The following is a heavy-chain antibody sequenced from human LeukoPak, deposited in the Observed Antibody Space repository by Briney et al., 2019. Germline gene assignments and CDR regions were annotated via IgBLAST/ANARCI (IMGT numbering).Heavy chain of an antibody. V-gene: IGHV3-30-3*02. CDR1: KFTFSSYA. CDR3: AKSKYLGGSYDY. CDR2: ISYDGRNK. J-gene: IGHJ4*02. D-gene: IGHD3-10*01. Sequence: GGSLRLSCAASKFTFSSYAMHWVRQAPGKGLEWVAVISYDGRNKNYADSVKGRFTISRDNAKNSLYLQMNSLRAEDMALYYCAKSKYLGGSYDYWGQGTLVTVSS.